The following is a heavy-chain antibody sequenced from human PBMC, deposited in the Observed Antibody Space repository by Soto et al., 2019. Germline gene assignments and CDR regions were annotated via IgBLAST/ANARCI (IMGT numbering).Heavy chain of an antibody. D-gene: IGHD5-12*01. J-gene: IGHJ6*03. V-gene: IGHV4-34*01. Sequence: QVQLQQWGAGLLRPSETLSLTCAVYGGSFSGYFWTWIRQSPGKGLEWIGDITHRGVTYYSPSLQTPVTISLDSSKSQVTLTMSSLPAADTTVYSGARQNSGSGFSRGSFFYLDVWGKGTTVIVSS. CDR1: GGSFSGYF. CDR3: ARQNSGSGFSRGSFFYLDV. CDR2: ITHRGVT.